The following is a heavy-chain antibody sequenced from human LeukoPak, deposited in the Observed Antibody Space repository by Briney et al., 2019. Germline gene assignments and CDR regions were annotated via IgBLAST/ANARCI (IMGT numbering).Heavy chain of an antibody. J-gene: IGHJ4*02. D-gene: IGHD3-10*01. CDR1: GFTFSSYG. CDR3: ARGGIGEFIAY. CDR2: ISSGSSNI. Sequence: GGSLRLSCAASGFTFSSYGMNWVRQAPGKGLEWISFISSGSSNIYYADSVKGRFTISRDNAKNSLYLQMNSLRAEDTAVFFCARGGIGEFIAYWGQGTLVTVSS. V-gene: IGHV3-48*04.